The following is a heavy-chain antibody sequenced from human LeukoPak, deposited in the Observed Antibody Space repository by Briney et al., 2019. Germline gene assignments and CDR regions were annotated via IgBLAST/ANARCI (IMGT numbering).Heavy chain of an antibody. CDR3: YCSSSSCYAANGLDV. V-gene: IGHV3-23*01. CDR2: ISGSGSNT. D-gene: IGHD2-2*01. J-gene: IGHJ6*04. Sequence: GGSLRLSCVASGFTFSSYAMSWVRQAPGKGLEWVSAISGSGSNTYYADSVKGRFTISRDNSKNTLYLQMNSLRAEDTAVYYSYCSSSSCYAANGLDVWGKGTTVTVSS. CDR1: GFTFSSYA.